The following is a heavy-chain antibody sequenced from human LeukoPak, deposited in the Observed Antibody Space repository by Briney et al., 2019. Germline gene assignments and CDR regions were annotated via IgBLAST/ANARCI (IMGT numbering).Heavy chain of an antibody. V-gene: IGHV3-7*01. CDR1: GFTFSSYG. D-gene: IGHD3-10*01. J-gene: IGHJ4*02. CDR2: IRQDGGDF. Sequence: PGGSLRLPCVASGFTFSSYGMHWVRQDPGKGLAWVANIRQDGGDFNYVDSVKGRFTISRDNAKNSLYLQMNSLRAEDTAVYYCASTIDTYYFDYWGQGTLVTVSS. CDR3: ASTIDTYYFDY.